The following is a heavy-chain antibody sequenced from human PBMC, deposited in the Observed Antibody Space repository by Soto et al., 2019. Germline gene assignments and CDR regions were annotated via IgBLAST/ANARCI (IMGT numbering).Heavy chain of an antibody. V-gene: IGHV4-59*01. CDR1: GASISSYY. CDR3: ARQPTGTTLDY. CDR2: IYYSGST. J-gene: IGHJ4*02. D-gene: IGHD1-1*01. Sequence: PSETLSLTCTVSGASISSYYWSWIRQPPGKGLEWIGYIYYSGSTNYNPSLKSRVTISVDTSKNQFSLKVNSVTTADTAVYYCARQPTGTTLDYWGQGTQVTVSS.